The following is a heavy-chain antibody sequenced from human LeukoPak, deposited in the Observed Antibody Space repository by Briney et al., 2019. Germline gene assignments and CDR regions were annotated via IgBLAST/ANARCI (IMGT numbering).Heavy chain of an antibody. CDR2: IGDRGRDT. V-gene: IGHV3-23*01. CDR3: AKVGPPYSSGWSIEFDY. D-gene: IGHD6-19*01. Sequence: GGSLRLSCAASGFTFNIYVMTWVRQAPGKGLEWVSAIGDRGRDTYYADPVKGRFTISGDNSKYTLYLQMNSLSAEDTPVYYCAKVGPPYSSGWSIEFDYWGRGTLVTVSS. CDR1: GFTFNIYV. J-gene: IGHJ4*02.